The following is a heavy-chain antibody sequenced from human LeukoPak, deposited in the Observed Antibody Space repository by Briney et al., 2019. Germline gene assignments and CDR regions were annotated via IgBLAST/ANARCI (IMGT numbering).Heavy chain of an antibody. J-gene: IGHJ4*02. V-gene: IGHV3-11*01. CDR1: GITVSNIY. D-gene: IGHD4-17*01. CDR3: ARDYGDNGLAY. Sequence: GGSLRLSCAASGITVSNIYVAWVRQAPGKGLEWVSYISSSGSTIYYADSVKGRFTFSRDNAKNSLYLQMNSLRAEDTAVYYCARDYGDNGLAYWGQGTLVTVSS. CDR2: ISSSGSTI.